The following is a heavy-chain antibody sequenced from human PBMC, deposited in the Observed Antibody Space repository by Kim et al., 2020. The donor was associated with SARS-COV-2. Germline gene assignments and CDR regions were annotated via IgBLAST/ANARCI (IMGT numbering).Heavy chain of an antibody. V-gene: IGHV3-9*01. Sequence: GGSLRLSCAASGFTFDDYAMHWVRQAPGKGLEWVSGISWNSGSIGYADSVKGRFTISRDNAKNSLYLQMNSLRAEDTALYYCAKDIAAAGTSGAFDYWGQGTLVTVSS. CDR1: GFTFDDYA. D-gene: IGHD6-13*01. J-gene: IGHJ4*02. CDR2: ISWNSGSI. CDR3: AKDIAAAGTSGAFDY.